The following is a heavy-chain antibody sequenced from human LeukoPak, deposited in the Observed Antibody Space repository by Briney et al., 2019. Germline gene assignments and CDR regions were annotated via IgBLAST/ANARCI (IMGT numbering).Heavy chain of an antibody. V-gene: IGHV3-23*01. CDR1: GFTFSTYA. J-gene: IGHJ4*02. CDR3: ATEHYYDNSGYYPNFDY. Sequence: GESLRLSCAASGFTFSTYAMSWVRQAPGKGLEWVSGISAIGGSTYYADSVKGRFTISRDNSKNTLYLQMNSLRAEDTAVYYCATEHYYDNSGYYPNFDYWGQGTLVTVSS. CDR2: ISAIGGST. D-gene: IGHD3-22*01.